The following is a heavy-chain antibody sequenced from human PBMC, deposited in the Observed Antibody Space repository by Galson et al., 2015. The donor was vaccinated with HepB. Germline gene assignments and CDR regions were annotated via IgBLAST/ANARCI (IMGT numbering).Heavy chain of an antibody. V-gene: IGHV3-11*01. CDR1: GFTFSKSD. CDR2: ISNSGATI. J-gene: IGHJ6*02. D-gene: IGHD3-3*01. Sequence: SLRLSCAASGFTFSKSDMSWIRQAPGKGLEWVSYISNSGATIHYAASVRGRVTISRDTAKKSLYLQITRLRAEDTAVYYCARERVGIPTTGMDVWSQGTTVTVSS. CDR3: ARERVGIPTTGMDV.